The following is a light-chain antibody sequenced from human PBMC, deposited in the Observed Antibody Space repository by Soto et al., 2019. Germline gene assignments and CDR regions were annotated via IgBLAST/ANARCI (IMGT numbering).Light chain of an antibody. CDR2: EGS. Sequence: QSALTQPASVSGSPGQSITISCTGTSSDVGSYNLVSWYQQHPGKDPKLMIYEGSKRPSGVSNRFSGSKSGNTASLTISGLQAEDEADYYCCSYAGSSTSLYVFGPGTKVTVL. CDR3: CSYAGSSTSLYV. V-gene: IGLV2-23*01. CDR1: SSDVGSYNL. J-gene: IGLJ1*01.